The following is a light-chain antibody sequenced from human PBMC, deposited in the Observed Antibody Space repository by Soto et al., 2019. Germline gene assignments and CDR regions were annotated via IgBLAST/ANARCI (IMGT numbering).Light chain of an antibody. V-gene: IGKV1-33*01. CDR3: LQHNNYLTWT. CDR2: DAS. CDR1: QDITKY. Sequence: DIQMTQSPSSLSASVGDRVTITCQASQDITKYLSWFQQKPGKVPKLLIYDASELETGVPSRFSGSGSGTDFTFTISSLQPEDIATYYCLQHNNYLTWTFGQGTKVEIK. J-gene: IGKJ1*01.